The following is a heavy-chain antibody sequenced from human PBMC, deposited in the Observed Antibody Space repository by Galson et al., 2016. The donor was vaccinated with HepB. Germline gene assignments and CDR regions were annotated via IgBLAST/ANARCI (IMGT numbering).Heavy chain of an antibody. J-gene: IGHJ6*02. Sequence: SVKVSCKASGYTFTSYDINWVRQATGQGLEWMGWMNPNSGNTGYAKKFQGRVTMTRNTSISTAYMVLSSLRSEDTAVYYCARPGRRIAVGGNYGMDVWGQGTTVTVSS. CDR3: ARPGRRIAVGGNYGMDV. CDR2: MNPNSGNT. D-gene: IGHD6-19*01. V-gene: IGHV1-8*01. CDR1: GYTFTSYD.